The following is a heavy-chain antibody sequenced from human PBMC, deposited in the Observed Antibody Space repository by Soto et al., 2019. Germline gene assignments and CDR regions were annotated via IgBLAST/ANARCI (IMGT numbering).Heavy chain of an antibody. CDR1: GYTFPSYG. V-gene: IGHV1-18*01. D-gene: IGHD6-13*01. CDR2: ISAYNGNT. J-gene: IGHJ5*02. CDR3: ARWSSWYYGDWFDP. Sequence: GASVKVSCKASGYTFPSYGISWVRQAPGQGLEWMGWISAYNGNTNYAQKLQGRVTMTTDTSTSTAYMELRSLRSDDTAVYYCARWSSWYYGDWFDPWGQGTLVTVSS.